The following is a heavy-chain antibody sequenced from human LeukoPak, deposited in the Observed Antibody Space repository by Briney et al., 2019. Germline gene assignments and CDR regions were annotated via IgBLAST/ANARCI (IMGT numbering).Heavy chain of an antibody. CDR1: GFAFSSYS. CDR2: ISSGSRYI. V-gene: IGHV3-21*01. D-gene: IGHD1-20*01. Sequence: GGSLRLSCAASGFAFSSYSMNWVRQAPGKGLEWVSSISSGSRYIYYADSVKGRFTISRDNVKNSLYLQMNSLRAEDTAVYYCARGITGTSYGMDVWGQGTTVTVSS. CDR3: ARGITGTSYGMDV. J-gene: IGHJ6*02.